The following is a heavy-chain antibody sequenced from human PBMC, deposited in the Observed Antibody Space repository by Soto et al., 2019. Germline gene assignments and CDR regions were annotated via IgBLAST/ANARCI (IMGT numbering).Heavy chain of an antibody. V-gene: IGHV3-23*01. J-gene: IGHJ4*02. Sequence: GGSLRLSCAASGFTFSSYAMSWVRQAPGKGLEWVSAISGSGGSTYYADSVKGRFTISRDNSKNTPYLQMNSLRAEDTAVYYCAKALGYCSSTSCYDYWGQGTLVTVSS. CDR3: AKALGYCSSTSCYDY. CDR1: GFTFSSYA. D-gene: IGHD2-2*01. CDR2: ISGSGGST.